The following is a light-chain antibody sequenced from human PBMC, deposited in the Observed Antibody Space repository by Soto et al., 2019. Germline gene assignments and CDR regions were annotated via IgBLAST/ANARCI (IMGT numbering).Light chain of an antibody. Sequence: QSALTQPASVSGSPGQSITIACTGTSSDVGGYNYVSWYQQHPGKAPKLMIYDVTNRPSGVSNRFSGSKSGDTASLTLSGLQADDEADYYCSSYTSINTVVFGGGTKLTVL. J-gene: IGLJ2*01. V-gene: IGLV2-14*01. CDR3: SSYTSINTVV. CDR2: DVT. CDR1: SSDVGGYNY.